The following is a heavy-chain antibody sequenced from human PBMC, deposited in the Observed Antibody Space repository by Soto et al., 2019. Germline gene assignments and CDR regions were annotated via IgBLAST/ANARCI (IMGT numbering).Heavy chain of an antibody. D-gene: IGHD3-22*01. CDR3: AKGGAFYFDLTWFDP. Sequence: DVLLLESGGGLVQPGGSLRLSCAASGFTFSDYAMNWVRQAPGEGLEWVSTISGSGGSTYYADSVRGRFTISRDNPKNTLYLQVNSLRPDDTAVYYCAKGGAFYFDLTWFDPWGQGTPVTVSS. CDR1: GFTFSDYA. J-gene: IGHJ5*02. CDR2: ISGSGGST. V-gene: IGHV3-23*01.